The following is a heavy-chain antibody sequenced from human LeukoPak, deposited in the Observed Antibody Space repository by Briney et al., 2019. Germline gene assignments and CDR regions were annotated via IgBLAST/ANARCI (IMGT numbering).Heavy chain of an antibody. D-gene: IGHD4-23*01. Sequence: SETLSLTCAVSGGSISSGGYSWSWIRQPPGKGLEWIGYIYYSGSTYYNPSLKSRVTISVDTSKNQFSLKLSSVTAADTAVYYCARDGKDRYFDYWGQGTLVTVSS. CDR1: GGSISSGGYS. V-gene: IGHV4-30-4*07. CDR3: ARDGKDRYFDY. J-gene: IGHJ4*02. CDR2: IYYSGST.